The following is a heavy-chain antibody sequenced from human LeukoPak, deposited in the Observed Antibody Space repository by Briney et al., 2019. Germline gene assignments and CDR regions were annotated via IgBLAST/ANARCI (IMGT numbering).Heavy chain of an antibody. J-gene: IGHJ3*02. Sequence: RESLKISCKASGYSFATTYWIGWVRQMPGKGLEWMGIIFPGDSATRYSPSFQGQVTISVDKSISTAYLQWSSLEASDTAMYYCARRAYDAFDIWGQGTMVTVSS. CDR2: IFPGDSAT. D-gene: IGHD3-16*01. CDR3: ARRAYDAFDI. CDR1: GYSFATTYW. V-gene: IGHV5-51*01.